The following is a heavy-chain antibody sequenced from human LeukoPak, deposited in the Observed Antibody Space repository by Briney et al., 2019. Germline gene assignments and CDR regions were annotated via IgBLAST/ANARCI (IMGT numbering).Heavy chain of an antibody. CDR3: ARVDLKYSSSPPGY. CDR1: GYTFTGYY. CDR2: INPNSGGT. V-gene: IGHV1-2*06. D-gene: IGHD6-6*01. Sequence: ASVKVSCKASGYTFTGYYMHWVPQAPGQGLEWMGRINPNSGGTNYAQKFQGRVTMTRDTSISTAYMELSRLRSDDTAVYYCARVDLKYSSSPPGYWGQGTLVTVSS. J-gene: IGHJ4*02.